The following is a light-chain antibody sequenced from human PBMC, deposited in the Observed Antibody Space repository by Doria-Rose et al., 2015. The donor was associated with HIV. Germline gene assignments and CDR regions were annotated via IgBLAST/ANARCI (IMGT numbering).Light chain of an antibody. J-gene: IGKJ1*01. CDR3: HQYGTSWT. CDR2: DGS. V-gene: IGKV3-20*01. CDR1: QSFSSTY. Sequence: TQSPGTLSLSPGERATLSCRASQSFSSTYLVWYQQKPGQAPSLLIYDGSTRATGIPDRFSASGSGTDCTLTINRLEPEDFALYYCHQYGTSWTFGQGTKVEI.